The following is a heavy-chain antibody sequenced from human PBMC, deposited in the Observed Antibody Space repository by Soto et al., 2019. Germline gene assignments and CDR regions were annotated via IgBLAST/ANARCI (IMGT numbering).Heavy chain of an antibody. CDR1: SASMSGYY. J-gene: IGHJ4*02. V-gene: IGHV4-59*01. CDR2: IYYRGSTRNT. D-gene: IGHD1-26*01. CDR3: AREVGASPDYFDF. Sequence: PSETLSLTCTVSSASMSGYYWNWVRQPPGKGLEWIGYIYYRGSTRNTIYTPSLRSRVTISLDTSKNQFSLRLSSVTTADTAVYYCAREVGASPDYFDFWGQGIQVTVSS.